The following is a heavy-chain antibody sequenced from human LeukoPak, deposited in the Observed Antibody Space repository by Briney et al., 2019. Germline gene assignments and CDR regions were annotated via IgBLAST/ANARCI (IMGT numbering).Heavy chain of an antibody. CDR1: GLTFSSYA. Sequence: GGSLRLSCAASGLTFSSYAMSWVRQAPGKGLEWVSAISGSGGSTYYADSVKGRFTISRDNSKNTLYLQMNSLRAEDTAVYYCAISGSSDYYYYYGMDVWGQGTTVTVSS. D-gene: IGHD1-26*01. CDR2: ISGSGGST. V-gene: IGHV3-23*01. J-gene: IGHJ6*02. CDR3: AISGSSDYYYYYGMDV.